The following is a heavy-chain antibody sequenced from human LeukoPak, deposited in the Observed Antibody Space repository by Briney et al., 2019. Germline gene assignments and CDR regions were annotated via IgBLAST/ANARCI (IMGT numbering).Heavy chain of an antibody. Sequence: GASVKVSCKASGGTYSSYAISWVRQAPGQGLEWMGRLIPIFGTANYAQKFQGRVTITADEFTSTAYMELSSLRSEDAAVYYCARERDTAMVMSWFDSWGQGTLVTVSS. V-gene: IGHV1-69*13. J-gene: IGHJ5*01. D-gene: IGHD5-18*01. CDR1: GGTYSSYA. CDR3: ARERDTAMVMSWFDS. CDR2: LIPIFGTA.